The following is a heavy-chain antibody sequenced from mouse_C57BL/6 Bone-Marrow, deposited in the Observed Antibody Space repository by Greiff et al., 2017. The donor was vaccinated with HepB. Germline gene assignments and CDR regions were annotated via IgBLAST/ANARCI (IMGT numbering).Heavy chain of an antibody. Sequence: EVQLQQSGPVLVKPGASVKMSCKASGYTFTDYYMNWVKQSHGKSLEWIGVINPYNGGTSYNQKFKGKATLTVDKSSSTAYMELNSLTSEDSAVYYWASYYYGSSSLGYWGQGTTLTVSS. D-gene: IGHD1-1*01. V-gene: IGHV1-19*01. CDR2: INPYNGGT. CDR3: ASYYYGSSSLGY. CDR1: GYTFTDYY. J-gene: IGHJ2*01.